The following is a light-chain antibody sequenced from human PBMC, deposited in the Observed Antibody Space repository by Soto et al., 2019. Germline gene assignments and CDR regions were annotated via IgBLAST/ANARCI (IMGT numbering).Light chain of an antibody. CDR3: QQLNSYPLS. CDR1: QGISSY. J-gene: IGKJ3*01. Sequence: DIQMTQSPSFLSASVGDRVTITCRASQGISSYLAWYQQKPGKAPKLLIYAASTLQSGIPSRFSGSASGTEFLITISSLQPEDYSTYYCQQLNSYPLSFRAGTKVDIK. V-gene: IGKV1-9*01. CDR2: AAS.